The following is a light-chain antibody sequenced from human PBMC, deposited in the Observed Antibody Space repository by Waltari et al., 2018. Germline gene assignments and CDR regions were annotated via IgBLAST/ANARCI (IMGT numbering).Light chain of an antibody. CDR2: QDS. CDR1: RLGGQY. Sequence: SCEMTQPHSVSVSPGQTASITCSGDRLGGQYACWYQQKPGQSPVLVIYQDSKRPSGIPERFSGSNSGNTATLTISGTQAMDEADYYCQAWDSSVVFGGGTKLTVL. CDR3: QAWDSSVV. V-gene: IGLV3-1*01. J-gene: IGLJ2*01.